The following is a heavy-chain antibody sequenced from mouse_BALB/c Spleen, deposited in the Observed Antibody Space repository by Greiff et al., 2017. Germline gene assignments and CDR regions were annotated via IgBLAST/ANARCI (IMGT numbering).Heavy chain of an antibody. CDR3: ARGHDYDGGIFAY. Sequence: QVQLQQSGAELVRPGSSVKISCKASGYAFSSYWMNWVKQRPGQGLEWIGQIYPGDGDTNYNEKFKGKATLTADTSSSTAYMQLSSLTSEDSAVYFCARGHDYDGGIFAYWGQGTLVTVSA. CDR2: IYPGDGDT. D-gene: IGHD2-4*01. V-gene: IGHV1-80*01. J-gene: IGHJ3*01. CDR1: GYAFSSYW.